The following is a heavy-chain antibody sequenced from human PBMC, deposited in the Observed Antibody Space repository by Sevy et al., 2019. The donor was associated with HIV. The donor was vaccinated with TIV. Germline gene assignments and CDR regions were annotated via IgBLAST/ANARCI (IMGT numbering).Heavy chain of an antibody. Sequence: SETLSLTCSVSGGSISTGFYSWTWIRQPAGKGLEWIGHLYTSGNTNYNSSLKSRVTISVDTSKNHFSLKLNSVTAADTAVYYCARDRRKDYSGPAHYLDVGGKGTRVTVSS. CDR1: GGSISTGFYS. D-gene: IGHD4-4*01. CDR3: ARDRRKDYSGPAHYLDV. CDR2: LYTSGNT. V-gene: IGHV4-61*09. J-gene: IGHJ6*03.